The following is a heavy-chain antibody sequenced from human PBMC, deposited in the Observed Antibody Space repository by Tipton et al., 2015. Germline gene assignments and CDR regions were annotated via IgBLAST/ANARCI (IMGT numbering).Heavy chain of an antibody. D-gene: IGHD3-22*01. J-gene: IGHJ4*02. CDR3: ARGGVGGYFLFDY. Sequence: SLRLSCAASGFTFSSYWMSWVRQAPGKGLEWVANIKQDGSEKYYLDSVKGRFTISRDNAKNSLYLQMSSLRAEDTAVYFCARGGVGGYFLFDYWGQGTLGTVSS. V-gene: IGHV3-7*01. CDR2: IKQDGSEK. CDR1: GFTFSSYW.